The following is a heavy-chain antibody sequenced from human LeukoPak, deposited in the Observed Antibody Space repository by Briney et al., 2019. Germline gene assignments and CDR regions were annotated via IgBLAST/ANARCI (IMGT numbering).Heavy chain of an antibody. CDR1: GGSISSYY. D-gene: IGHD3-10*01. J-gene: IGHJ4*02. V-gene: IGHV4-59*01. Sequence: KTSETLSLTCTVSGGSISSYYWSWIRQPPGKGLEWIGYIYYSGSTNYNPSLKSRVTISVDTSKNQFSLKLSSVTAADTAVYYCAIDYGSGSYYIFWGQGTLVTVSS. CDR2: IYYSGST. CDR3: AIDYGSGSYYIF.